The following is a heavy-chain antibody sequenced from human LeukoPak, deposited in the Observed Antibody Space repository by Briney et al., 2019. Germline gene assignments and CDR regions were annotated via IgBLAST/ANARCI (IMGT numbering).Heavy chain of an antibody. D-gene: IGHD5-18*01. Sequence: PSQTLSLTCTVSGGSISSGDYYWSWIRQPLGKGLEWIGYIYYSGSTYYNPSLKSRVTISVDTSKNQFSLKLSSVTAADTAVYYCAREDTAMVLDYWGQGTLVTVSS. V-gene: IGHV4-30-4*01. CDR1: GGSISSGDYY. CDR3: AREDTAMVLDY. J-gene: IGHJ4*02. CDR2: IYYSGST.